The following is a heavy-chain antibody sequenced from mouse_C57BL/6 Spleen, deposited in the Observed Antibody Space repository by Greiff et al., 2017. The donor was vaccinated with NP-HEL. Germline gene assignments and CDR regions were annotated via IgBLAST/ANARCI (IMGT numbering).Heavy chain of an antibody. Sequence: QVQLKQSGAELVRPGASVTLSCKASGYTFTDYEMHWVKQTPVHGLEWIGAIDPETGGTAYNQKFKGKAILTADKSSSTAYMELRSLTSEDSAVYYCTRKPTIVTPYYAMDYWGQGTSVTVSS. CDR1: GYTFTDYE. D-gene: IGHD2-5*01. CDR3: TRKPTIVTPYYAMDY. CDR2: IDPETGGT. V-gene: IGHV1-15*01. J-gene: IGHJ4*01.